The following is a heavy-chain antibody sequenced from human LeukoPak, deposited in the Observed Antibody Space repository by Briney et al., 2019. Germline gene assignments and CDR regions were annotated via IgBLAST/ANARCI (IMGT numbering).Heavy chain of an antibody. V-gene: IGHV3-30-3*01. Sequence: GRSLRLSCAASGFPFNNYVMHWVRQAPGKGLEWVAFISDDGTNKYYTDSVKGRFTISRDNSKDTLYLQMNSLRAEDTAVYYCARDCCGEWYLFDLWGQGTLVTVSS. CDR1: GFPFNNYV. CDR2: ISDDGTNK. J-gene: IGHJ4*02. D-gene: IGHD3-10*01. CDR3: ARDCCGEWYLFDL.